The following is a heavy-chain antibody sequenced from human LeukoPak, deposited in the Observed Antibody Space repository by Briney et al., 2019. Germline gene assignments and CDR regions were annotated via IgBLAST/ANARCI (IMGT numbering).Heavy chain of an antibody. CDR2: ISAYNGNT. V-gene: IGHV1-18*01. Sequence: ASVKVSCKASGYTFTSYGISWVRQAPGQGLEWMGWISAYNGNTNYAQKLQGRVTMTTDTSTSTAYMELRSLRSDDTAVYYCARVRVGSYYDSSGWDAFDIWGQGTMVTVSS. D-gene: IGHD3-22*01. CDR1: GYTFTSYG. CDR3: ARVRVGSYYDSSGWDAFDI. J-gene: IGHJ3*02.